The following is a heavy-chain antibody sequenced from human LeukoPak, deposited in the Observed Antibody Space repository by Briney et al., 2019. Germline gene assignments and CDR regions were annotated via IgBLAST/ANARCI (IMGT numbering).Heavy chain of an antibody. V-gene: IGHV4-61*05. J-gene: IGHJ4*02. Sequence: PSETLSLTCTVSGDSISSSSYYWSWIRQPPGKGLEWIGYIYYSGSTNYNPSLKSRVTISVDTSKNQFSLKLSSVTAADTAVYYCARLYDSSGYYYPFDYWGQGTLVTVSS. CDR2: IYYSGST. D-gene: IGHD3-22*01. CDR3: ARLYDSSGYYYPFDY. CDR1: GDSISSSSYY.